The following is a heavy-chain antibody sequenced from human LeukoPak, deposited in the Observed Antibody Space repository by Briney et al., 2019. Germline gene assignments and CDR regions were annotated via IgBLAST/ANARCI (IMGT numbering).Heavy chain of an antibody. Sequence: PSGTLSLTCAVYGGSFSGYYWRWIRQPPGKGLEWIGEINHSGSTNYNPSIKSRVTISVDTSKNQFYLKLSSVTGADTAVYYCARGLGKRFDPWGQGTLVTVSS. J-gene: IGHJ5*02. CDR2: INHSGST. CDR1: GGSFSGYY. V-gene: IGHV4-34*01. CDR3: ARGLGKRFDP. D-gene: IGHD1-26*01.